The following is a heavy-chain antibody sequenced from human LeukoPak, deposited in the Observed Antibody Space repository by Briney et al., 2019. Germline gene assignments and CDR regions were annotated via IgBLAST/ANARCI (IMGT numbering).Heavy chain of an antibody. CDR2: IYYSGST. D-gene: IGHD6-19*01. V-gene: IGHV4-31*03. CDR1: GGSISSGGYY. CDR3: ASASSGPGSYYYYGMDV. J-gene: IGHJ6*02. Sequence: SETLSLTCTVSGGSISSGGYYWSWIRQHPGTGLEWIGYIYYSGSTYYNPSLKSRVTISVDTSKNQFSLKLSSVTAADTAVYYCASASSGPGSYYYYGMDVWGQGTTVTVSS.